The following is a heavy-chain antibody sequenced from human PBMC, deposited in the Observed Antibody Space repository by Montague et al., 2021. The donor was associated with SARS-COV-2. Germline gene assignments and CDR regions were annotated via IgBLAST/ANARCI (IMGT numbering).Heavy chain of an antibody. Sequence: SLRLSCAASGFNFSSYGMSWVRQAPGLGLEWVSAISGSGGLTYYADSVKGRFTISRDNSKNTLYLQMNSLRAEDTAVYYCAKEDYCRGGTCYSGNFDYWGQGTLVTVSS. J-gene: IGHJ4*02. D-gene: IGHD2-15*01. CDR2: ISGSGGLT. CDR1: GFNFSSYG. V-gene: IGHV3-23*01. CDR3: AKEDYCRGGTCYSGNFDY.